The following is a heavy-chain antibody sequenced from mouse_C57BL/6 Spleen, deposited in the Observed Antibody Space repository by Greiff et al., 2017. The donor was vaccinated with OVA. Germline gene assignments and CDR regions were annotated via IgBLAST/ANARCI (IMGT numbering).Heavy chain of an antibody. V-gene: IGHV5-9-1*02. D-gene: IGHD1-1*01. CDR3: TRAGDYGSSRDAMDY. CDR2: ISSGGDYI. Sequence: VESGEGLVKPGGSLKLSCAASGFTFSSYAMSWVRQTPEKRLEWVAYISSGGDYIYYADTVKGRFTISRDNARNTLYLQMSSLKSEDTAMYYCTRAGDYGSSRDAMDYWGQGTSVTVSS. CDR1: GFTFSSYA. J-gene: IGHJ4*01.